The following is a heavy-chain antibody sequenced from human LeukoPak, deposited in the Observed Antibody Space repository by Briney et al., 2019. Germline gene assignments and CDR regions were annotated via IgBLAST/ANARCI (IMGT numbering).Heavy chain of an antibody. D-gene: IGHD2-2*01. V-gene: IGHV3-7*01. Sequence: GGSLRLSCAVSGFTFSGFSMSWVRQAPGKGLEWVAKMNEYGSGIFYVDSVKGRFTISRDNAKNSLYLQMNRLRAEDTAVYYCARPRGCGSSRCNNFDYWGQGTLVTVSS. CDR3: ARPRGCGSSRCNNFDY. J-gene: IGHJ4*02. CDR2: MNEYGSGI. CDR1: GFTFSGFS.